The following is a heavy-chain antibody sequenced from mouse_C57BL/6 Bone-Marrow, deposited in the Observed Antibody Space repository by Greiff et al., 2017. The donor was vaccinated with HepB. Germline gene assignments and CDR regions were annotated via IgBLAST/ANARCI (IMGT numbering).Heavy chain of an antibody. D-gene: IGHD1-1*01. CDR1: EYEFPSHD. Sequence: EVKLVESGGGLVQPGESLKLSCESNEYEFPSHDMSWVRKTPEKRLELVAAINSDGGSTYYPDTMDRRFIISRDNTKKTLYLQMSSLRSEDTALYYCARSNYYGSSNWYFDVWGTGTTVTVSS. CDR2: INSDGGST. J-gene: IGHJ1*03. CDR3: ARSNYYGSSNWYFDV. V-gene: IGHV5-2*01.